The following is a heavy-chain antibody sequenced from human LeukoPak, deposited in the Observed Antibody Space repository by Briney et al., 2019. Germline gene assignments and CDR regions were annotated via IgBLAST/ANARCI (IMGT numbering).Heavy chain of an antibody. J-gene: IGHJ6*03. CDR1: GGTFSSYA. CDR3: ASHLYRRARGDYYYYMDV. Sequence: ASVKVSCKASGGTFSSYAISWVRQAPGQGLEWMGRIIPIFGTANYAQKFQGRVTITTDESTSTAYMELSSLRSEDTAVYYCASHLYRRARGDYYYYMDVWGKGTTATVSS. V-gene: IGHV1-69*05. CDR2: IIPIFGTA. D-gene: IGHD3-10*01.